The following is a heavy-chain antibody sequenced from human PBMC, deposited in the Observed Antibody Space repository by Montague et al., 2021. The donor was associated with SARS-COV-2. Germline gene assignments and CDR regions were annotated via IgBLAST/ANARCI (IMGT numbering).Heavy chain of an antibody. D-gene: IGHD3-10*01. CDR3: ARVGVGTMVRGVIPAYWYYGMDV. J-gene: IGHJ6*02. CDR2: IYTSGST. V-gene: IGHV4-61*02. Sequence: TLPLTCTVSGGSISSGSYYWSWIRQPAGKGLEWIGRIYTSGSTNYNPSLKSRVTISVDTSKNQFSLKLSSVTAADTAVYYCARVGVGTMVRGVIPAYWYYGMDVWGQGTTVTVSS. CDR1: GGSISSGSYY.